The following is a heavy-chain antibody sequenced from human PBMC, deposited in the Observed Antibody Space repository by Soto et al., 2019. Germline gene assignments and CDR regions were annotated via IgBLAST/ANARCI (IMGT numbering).Heavy chain of an antibody. V-gene: IGHV4-39*01. CDR1: GGSISSSGYY. CDR3: ARYYDTRDRPFFHN. J-gene: IGHJ1*01. D-gene: IGHD3-22*01. Sequence: PSETLSLTCTVSGGSISSSGYYWVWIRQPPGKGLEWVGTIYYSGTTYYNPSLKSLLTISVDTSKNQFSLKLSSVTAADTAVYYCARYYDTRDRPFFHNGGQGTLVTVSS. CDR2: IYYSGTT.